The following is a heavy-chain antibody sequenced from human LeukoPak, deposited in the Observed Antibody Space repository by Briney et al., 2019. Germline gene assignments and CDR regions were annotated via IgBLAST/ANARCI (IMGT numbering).Heavy chain of an antibody. J-gene: IGHJ4*02. V-gene: IGHV1-8*01. D-gene: IGHD3-22*01. CDR2: MNPNSGDT. Sequence: ASVKVSCKTSGYTFTTYDIAWVRQATGQGVEWMGWMNPNSGDTAYAQKFQGRVAMTRDTSISTAYMELSSLRSEDTAVYYCARGLGDYYDTGNFYYAVPAHWGQGTLVTVSS. CDR1: GYTFTTYD. CDR3: ARGLGDYYDTGNFYYAVPAH.